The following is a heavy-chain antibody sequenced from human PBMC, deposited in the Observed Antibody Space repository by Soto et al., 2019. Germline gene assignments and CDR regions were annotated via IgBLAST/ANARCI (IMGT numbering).Heavy chain of an antibody. D-gene: IGHD6-19*01. CDR2: IRRKDKSYTT. J-gene: IGHJ6*04. CDR3: AMLGGWSGGSNDMDV. V-gene: IGHV3-72*01. Sequence: EVQLVESGGGLVQPGGSLRLSCAASGLIFSDYHMDWVRQAPGKGLEWVGRIRRKDKSYTTEYAAAVKGRFTISRDDSKNSLYLQMNDLKTEATAVYYCAMLGGWSGGSNDMDVWGXGTTVTVSS. CDR1: GLIFSDYH.